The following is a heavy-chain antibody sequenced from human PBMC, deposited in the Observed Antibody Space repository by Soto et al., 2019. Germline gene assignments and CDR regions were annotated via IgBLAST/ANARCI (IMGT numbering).Heavy chain of an antibody. Sequence: QVQLVQSGAEVKKPGASVKISCRASGYTFTNYYIHWVRQAPGQGLDWLGIINPFNPTGTSTNYAQTFQGRVTLTMDTSTSTVYMELSGLRSEDTAIFYCARDLASGDHWGQGTLVIVSS. D-gene: IGHD3-3*02. CDR1: GYTFTNYY. CDR2: INPFNPTGTST. J-gene: IGHJ4*02. CDR3: ARDLASGDH. V-gene: IGHV1-46*01.